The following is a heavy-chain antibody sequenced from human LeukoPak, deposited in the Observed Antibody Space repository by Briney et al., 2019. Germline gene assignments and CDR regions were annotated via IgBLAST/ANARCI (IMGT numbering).Heavy chain of an antibody. V-gene: IGHV3-11*06. CDR1: GFTFSDYY. D-gene: IGHD3-10*01. CDR2: ITSSSSYI. Sequence: GGSLRLSCAASGFTFSDYYMSWIRQAPGKGLEWVSSITSSSSYIYYADSVKGRFTISRDNAKNSLYLQMNSLRAEDTAVYYCAGGLWYASGSDYWGQGTLVTVSS. CDR3: AGGLWYASGSDY. J-gene: IGHJ4*02.